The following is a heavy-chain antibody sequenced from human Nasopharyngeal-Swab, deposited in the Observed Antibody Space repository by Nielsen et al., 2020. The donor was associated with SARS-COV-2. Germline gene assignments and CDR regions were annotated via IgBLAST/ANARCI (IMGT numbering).Heavy chain of an antibody. CDR2: IKQDGSER. Sequence: GESLKISCAASGFTFSNYWMSWVRHTPGKGLEWVATIKQDGSERNYVDSVEGRFTNSRDNAKNSLYLQMNSLRDEDTAVYYCASSGYRLDYYSMDVWGQGTTVTVSS. V-gene: IGHV3-7*01. J-gene: IGHJ6*02. CDR1: GFTFSNYW. D-gene: IGHD5-18*01. CDR3: ASSGYRLDYYSMDV.